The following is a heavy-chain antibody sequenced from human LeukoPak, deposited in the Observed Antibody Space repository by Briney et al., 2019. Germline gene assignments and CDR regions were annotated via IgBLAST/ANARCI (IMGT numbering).Heavy chain of an antibody. Sequence: GGSLRLSCAASGFTFSSYSMNWVRQAPGKGLEWVSYISSSSSTIYYADSVKGRFTISRDNAKNSLYLQMNSLRAEDTAVYYCARQDASGSYYNWFDPWGQGTLVTVSS. J-gene: IGHJ5*02. CDR2: ISSSSSTI. V-gene: IGHV3-48*04. D-gene: IGHD1-26*01. CDR3: ARQDASGSYYNWFDP. CDR1: GFTFSSYS.